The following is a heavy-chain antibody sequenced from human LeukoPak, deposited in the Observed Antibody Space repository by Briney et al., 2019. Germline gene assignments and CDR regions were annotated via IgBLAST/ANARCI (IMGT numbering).Heavy chain of an antibody. D-gene: IGHD3-22*01. CDR2: IYHSGST. CDR1: GYSISSGYY. CDR3: ARADSSGIMGY. V-gene: IGHV4-38-2*02. Sequence: SETLSLTCTVSGYSISSGYYWGWIRQPPGKGLEWIGSIYHSGSTYYSPSLKSRVTISVDTSKNQFSLKLSSVTAADTAVYYCARADSSGIMGYWGQGTLVTVSS. J-gene: IGHJ4*02.